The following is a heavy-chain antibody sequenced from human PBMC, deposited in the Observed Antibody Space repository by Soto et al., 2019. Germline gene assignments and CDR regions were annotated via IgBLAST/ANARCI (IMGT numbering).Heavy chain of an antibody. V-gene: IGHV4-31*03. Sequence: QVQLQEWGPGLVKPSQTLSLTCTVSGGSISSGGYYWSWIRQHHGKGREWIGYIYYSGSTYYNPSLESRVTISVDTSKNQSSLKLRSVTAADTAVYYCERRYSSGFDYWGQGTLVTVSS. D-gene: IGHD6-19*01. CDR3: ERRYSSGFDY. J-gene: IGHJ4*02. CDR1: GGSISSGGYY. CDR2: IYYSGST.